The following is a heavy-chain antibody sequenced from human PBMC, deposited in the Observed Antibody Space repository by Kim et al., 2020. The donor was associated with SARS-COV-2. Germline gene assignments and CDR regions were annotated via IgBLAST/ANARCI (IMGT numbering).Heavy chain of an antibody. D-gene: IGHD4-17*01. J-gene: IGHJ6*02. V-gene: IGHV4-31*02. CDR3: ARSTYDYYYYYGMDV. Sequence: PSLKSRVTIAVDTSKNQFSLKLSSVTAADTAVYYCARSTYDYYYYYGMDVWGQGTTVTVSS.